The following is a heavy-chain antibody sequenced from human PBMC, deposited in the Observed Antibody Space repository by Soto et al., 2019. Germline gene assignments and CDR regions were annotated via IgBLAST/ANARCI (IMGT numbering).Heavy chain of an antibody. CDR3: AREASYSAYNFAHGIQLWSFAF. Sequence: SETRSLTCTVSGGSINTFYWSWVRQPAGKGLEWIGLIFSSGSTSFNPSLESRVAMSVDTSKNHFSLNLSSVTAADMAVYYCAREASYSAYNFAHGIQLWSFAFWGQGALVTVS. V-gene: IGHV4-4*07. D-gene: IGHD5-12*01. CDR1: GGSINTFY. CDR2: IFSSGST. J-gene: IGHJ4*02.